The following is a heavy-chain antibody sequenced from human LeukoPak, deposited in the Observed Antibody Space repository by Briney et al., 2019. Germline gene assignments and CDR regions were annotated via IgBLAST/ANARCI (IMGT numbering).Heavy chain of an antibody. D-gene: IGHD3-22*01. CDR3: ARGKPITMIVVAHQYYFDY. J-gene: IGHJ4*02. Sequence: SGXXFXSYSMNWVRQAPGKGLEWVSSISSSSSYIYYADSVKGRFTISRDNAKNSLYLQMNSLRAEDTAVYYCARGKPITMIVVAHQYYFDYWGQGTLVTVSS. CDR2: ISSSSSYI. CDR1: GXXFXSYS. V-gene: IGHV3-21*01.